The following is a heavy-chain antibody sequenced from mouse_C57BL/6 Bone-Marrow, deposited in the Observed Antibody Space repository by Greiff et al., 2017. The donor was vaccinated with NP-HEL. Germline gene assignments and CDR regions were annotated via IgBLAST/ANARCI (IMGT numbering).Heavy chain of an antibody. Sequence: EVMLVESGGGLVQPGGSLKLSCAASGFTFSDYGMAWVRQAPRKGPEWVAFISNLAYSIYYADTVTGRFTISRENAKNTLYLEMSSLRSEDTAMYYCARQDDYVLYYAMDYWGQGTSVTVSS. J-gene: IGHJ4*01. D-gene: IGHD2-4*01. CDR3: ARQDDYVLYYAMDY. V-gene: IGHV5-15*04. CDR1: GFTFSDYG. CDR2: ISNLAYSI.